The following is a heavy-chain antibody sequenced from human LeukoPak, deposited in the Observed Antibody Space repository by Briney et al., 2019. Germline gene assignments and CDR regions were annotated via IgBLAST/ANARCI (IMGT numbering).Heavy chain of an antibody. CDR3: ARGPGVFGGAAEFNFDY. CDR1: GYTFTSYG. V-gene: IGHV1-2*02. CDR2: INPNSGDT. D-gene: IGHD3-3*01. Sequence: ASVKVSCKASGYTFTSYGISWVRQAPGQGLEWMGWINPNSGDTNYAQKFQGRVTMTRDTSISTAYMELSRLRSDDTAMYYCARGPGVFGGAAEFNFDYWGQGTLVTVSS. J-gene: IGHJ4*02.